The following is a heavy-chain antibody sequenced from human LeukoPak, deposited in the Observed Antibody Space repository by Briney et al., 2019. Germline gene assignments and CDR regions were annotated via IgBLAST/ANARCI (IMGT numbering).Heavy chain of an antibody. V-gene: IGHV4-61*02. D-gene: IGHD4-17*01. Sequence: PSETLSLTCTVSGGSISSAAYYWNWIRQPAGTGLEWIGRIYTSGSTNYNPSLKSRVTISVDTSKNQFSLKLSSVTAADTAVYYCAREREGPYGYLDYWGQGTLVTVSS. CDR1: GGSISSAAYY. J-gene: IGHJ4*02. CDR2: IYTSGST. CDR3: AREREGPYGYLDY.